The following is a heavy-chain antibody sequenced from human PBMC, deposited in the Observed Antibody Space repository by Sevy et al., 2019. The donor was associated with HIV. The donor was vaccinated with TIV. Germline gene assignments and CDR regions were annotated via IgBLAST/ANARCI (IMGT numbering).Heavy chain of an antibody. J-gene: IGHJ4*02. V-gene: IGHV4-61*02. CDR1: GGSISSGNYY. Sequence: SETLSLTCTVSGGSISSGNYYWSWIRQPAGKGLEWIGRIYTSGSTNYNPSLRSPVTISVDTSKNQFSLKLSSVTAADTAVYYCARETGDCSSTSCYEGVFDYWGQGTLVTVSS. CDR2: IYTSGST. CDR3: ARETGDCSSTSCYEGVFDY. D-gene: IGHD2-2*01.